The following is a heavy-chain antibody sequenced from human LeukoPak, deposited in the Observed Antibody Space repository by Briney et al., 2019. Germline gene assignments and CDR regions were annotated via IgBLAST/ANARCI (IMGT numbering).Heavy chain of an antibody. V-gene: IGHV4-34*01. J-gene: IGHJ5*02. CDR3: ATARAGAAFRWFDP. D-gene: IGHD6-19*01. Sequence: SETLSLTCAVYGGSFSGYYWSWIRQPPGKGLEWIGKINHSGSTNYNPSLKSRVTISVDTSKNQFSLKLSSVTAADTAVYYCATARAGAAFRWFDPWGQGTLVTVSS. CDR2: INHSGST. CDR1: GGSFSGYY.